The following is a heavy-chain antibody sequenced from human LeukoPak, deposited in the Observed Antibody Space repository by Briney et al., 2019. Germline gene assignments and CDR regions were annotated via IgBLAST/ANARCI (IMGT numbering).Heavy chain of an antibody. D-gene: IGHD3/OR15-3a*01. CDR2: ISSSSSYI. V-gene: IGHV3-21*01. CDR1: GFTFSNAW. Sequence: GGSLRLSCAASGFTFSNAWMSWVRQAPGKGLEWVSSISSSSSYIYYADSVKGRFTISRDNAKNSLYLQMNSLRAEDTAVYYCARGTGYSVFDYWGQGTLVTVSS. CDR3: ARGTGYSVFDY. J-gene: IGHJ4*02.